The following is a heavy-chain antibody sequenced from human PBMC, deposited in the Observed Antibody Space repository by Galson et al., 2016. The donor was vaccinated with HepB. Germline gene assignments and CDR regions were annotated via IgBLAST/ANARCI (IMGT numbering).Heavy chain of an antibody. D-gene: IGHD3-9*01. V-gene: IGHV1-58*01. J-gene: IGHJ5*02. CDR2: IVIGGGDT. Sequence: SVKVSCKASGFPFISSAVQWERQARGQRLEWMGWIVIGGGDTIYAQKFQERVTITRDVSTSTAYMELSSLRSEDTAVYYCAGSWFDILTGYYPWGQGTLVTVSS. CDR1: GFPFISSA. CDR3: AGSWFDILTGYYP.